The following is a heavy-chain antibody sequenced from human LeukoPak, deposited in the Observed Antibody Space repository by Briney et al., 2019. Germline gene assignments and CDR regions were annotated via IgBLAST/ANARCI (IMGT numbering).Heavy chain of an antibody. CDR3: ARVVGSRVSYCGGYCYSGAFDI. V-gene: IGHV4-30-4*01. Sequence: SETLSLTCTVSGGSISSGDYYWSWIRQPPGKGLEWIGYIYYSGSTYYDPSLKSRVTISVDTSKNQFSLKLSSVTAADTAVYYFARVVGSRVSYCGGYCYSGAFDIWGQGTMVTVSS. D-gene: IGHD2-21*02. CDR1: GGSISSGDYY. CDR2: IYYSGST. J-gene: IGHJ3*02.